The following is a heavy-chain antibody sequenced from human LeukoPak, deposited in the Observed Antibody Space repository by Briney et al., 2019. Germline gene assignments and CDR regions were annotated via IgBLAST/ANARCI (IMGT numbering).Heavy chain of an antibody. V-gene: IGHV3-48*03. J-gene: IGHJ4*02. CDR2: ISSSGSTK. CDR3: ARETVAGTFDY. Sequence: TGGSLRLSCAASGFTFSSYEMNWVRQAPGKGLEWVSYISSSGSTKYYADSVKGRFTMSWDNAENSLHLQMNSLRTDDTAVYYCARETVAGTFDYWGQGTLVTVSS. D-gene: IGHD6-19*01. CDR1: GFTFSSYE.